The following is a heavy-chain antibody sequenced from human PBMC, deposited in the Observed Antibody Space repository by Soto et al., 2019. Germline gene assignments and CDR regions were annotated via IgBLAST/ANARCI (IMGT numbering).Heavy chain of an antibody. Sequence: GPSVKVSCKASGYTFTSYAMHWVRQAPGQRLEWMGWINAGNGNTKYSQKFQGRVTITRDTSASTAYMELSSLRSEDTAVYYCAGGGYYYDSSGYYPPGFDYWGQGTLVTVSS. CDR2: INAGNGNT. CDR3: AGGGYYYDSSGYYPPGFDY. CDR1: GYTFTSYA. V-gene: IGHV1-3*01. J-gene: IGHJ4*02. D-gene: IGHD3-22*01.